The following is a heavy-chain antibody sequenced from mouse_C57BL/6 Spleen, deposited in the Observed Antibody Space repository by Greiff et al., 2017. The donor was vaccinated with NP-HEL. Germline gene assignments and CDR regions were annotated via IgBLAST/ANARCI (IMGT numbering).Heavy chain of an antibody. V-gene: IGHV1-50*01. CDR1: GYTFTSYW. J-gene: IGHJ2*01. CDR3: ERDYGYDDSFDY. Sequence: QVQLQQPGAELVKPGASVKLSCKASGYTFTSYWMQWVKQRPGQGLEWIGEIDPSDSYTNYNQKFKGKATLTVDTSSSTAYMHLSSLTSVDSAVYYCERDYGYDDSFDYWGQGTTLTVSS. CDR2: IDPSDSYT. D-gene: IGHD2-2*01.